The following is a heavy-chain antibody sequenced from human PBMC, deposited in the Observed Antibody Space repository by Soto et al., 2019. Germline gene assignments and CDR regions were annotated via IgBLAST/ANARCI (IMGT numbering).Heavy chain of an antibody. CDR1: GFTFSSYA. D-gene: IGHD2-15*01. CDR2: ISGSGGST. CDR3: AKDGGNQYYYYYYGMDV. J-gene: IGHJ6*01. Sequence: PGGSLRLSCAASGFTFSSYAMSWVRQAPGKGLEWVSAISGSGGSTYYADSVKGRFTISRDNSKNTLYLQMNSLRAEDTAVYYCAKDGGNQYYYYYYGMDVWGQGTTVTVSS. V-gene: IGHV3-23*01.